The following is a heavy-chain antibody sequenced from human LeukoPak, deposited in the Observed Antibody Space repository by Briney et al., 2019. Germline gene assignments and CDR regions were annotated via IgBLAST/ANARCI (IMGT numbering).Heavy chain of an antibody. CDR1: GYTFTGYY. D-gene: IGHD3-22*01. V-gene: IGHV1-2*02. J-gene: IGHJ1*01. Sequence: GASVKVSCKASGYTFTGYYMHWVRQAPGQGLEWMGWINPNSGGTNYAQKFQGRVTMTRDTSISTAYMELSRLRSDDTAVYYCARVDSSGYYNAEYFQHWGQGTLVTVSS. CDR2: INPNSGGT. CDR3: ARVDSSGYYNAEYFQH.